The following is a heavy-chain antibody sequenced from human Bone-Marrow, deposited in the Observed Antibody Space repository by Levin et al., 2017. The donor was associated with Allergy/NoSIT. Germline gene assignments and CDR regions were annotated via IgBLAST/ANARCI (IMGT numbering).Heavy chain of an antibody. V-gene: IGHV4-4*02. CDR1: GDSISSSTW. D-gene: IGHD1-26*01. CDR3: ASEWERN. Sequence: SETLSLTCAVSGDSISSSTWWSWVRQTPGKGLEWIGEIFHSGSTNYNPSLRSRLTISVDKSNNQLFLKLRSVTAADTAVYYCASEWERNWGQGTLVTVSS. J-gene: IGHJ4*02. CDR2: IFHSGST.